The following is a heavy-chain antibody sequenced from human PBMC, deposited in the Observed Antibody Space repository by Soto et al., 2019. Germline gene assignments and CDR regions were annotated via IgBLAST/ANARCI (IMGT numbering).Heavy chain of an antibody. D-gene: IGHD2-2*01. V-gene: IGHV1-69*02. J-gene: IGHJ4*02. Sequence: GASVKVSCKASGGTFSSYTISWVRQAPGQGLEWMGRIIPILGIANYAQKFQGRVTITADKSTSTAYMELSSLRSEDTAVYYCARALDCSSTSCPFDYWGQGTLVTVSS. CDR2: IIPILGIA. CDR1: GGTFSSYT. CDR3: ARALDCSSTSCPFDY.